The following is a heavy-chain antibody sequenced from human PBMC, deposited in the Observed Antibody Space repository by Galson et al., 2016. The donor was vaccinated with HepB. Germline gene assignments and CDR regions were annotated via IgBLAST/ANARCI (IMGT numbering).Heavy chain of an antibody. CDR3: ARYRSFDYYYYGMDV. D-gene: IGHD3-3*02. Sequence: SLRLSCAASGFTFSDYYMSWIRQAPAKGLEWVSSASSSDRSPIYYADSVKGRFTISRDNAKNAPYLQMNSLRAEDTAVYYCARYRSFDYYYYGMDVWDQGTTVTVTS. V-gene: IGHV3-11*01. CDR1: GFTFSDYY. J-gene: IGHJ6*02. CDR2: ASSSDRSPI.